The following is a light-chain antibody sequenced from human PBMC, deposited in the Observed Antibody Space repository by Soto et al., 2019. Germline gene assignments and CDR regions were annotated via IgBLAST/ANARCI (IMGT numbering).Light chain of an antibody. CDR2: GAS. CDR1: QSVSSSY. V-gene: IGKV3D-7*01. Sequence: PGERVTLSCRASQSVSSSYLTWYQQKPGQAPRLLIYGASTRATSIPARFSGSGSGTDFTLTISSLQPEDFADYYCQQDYNLPPFGGGTKVEIK. CDR3: QQDYNLPP. J-gene: IGKJ4*01.